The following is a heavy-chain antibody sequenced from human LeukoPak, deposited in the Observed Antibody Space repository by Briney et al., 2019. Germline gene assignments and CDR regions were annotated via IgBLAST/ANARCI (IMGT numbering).Heavy chain of an antibody. CDR3: AGESWVDGYGDYRRVYFDY. CDR2: IIPILGTA. CDR1: GGTFSSYA. Sequence: GASVKVSCKASGGTFSSYAISWVRQAPGQGLEWMGRIIPILGTANYTQKFQGRVTITADKSTSTAYMELSSLRSEDTAVYYCAGESWVDGYGDYRRVYFDYWGQGTLVTVSS. V-gene: IGHV1-69*04. J-gene: IGHJ4*02. D-gene: IGHD4-17*01.